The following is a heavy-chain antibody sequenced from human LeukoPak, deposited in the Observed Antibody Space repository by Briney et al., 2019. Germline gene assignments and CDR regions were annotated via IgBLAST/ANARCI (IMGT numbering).Heavy chain of an antibody. D-gene: IGHD2-2*02. CDR3: ARDGSDQLLYHYYYYGMDV. Sequence: SETLSLTCTVSGGSISSYYWSWIRQPAGKGLEWIGRIYTSGSTNYNPPLKSRVTMSVDTSKNQFSLKLSSVTAADTAVYYCARDGSDQLLYHYYYYGMDVWGQGTTVTVSS. CDR2: IYTSGST. V-gene: IGHV4-4*07. J-gene: IGHJ6*02. CDR1: GGSISSYY.